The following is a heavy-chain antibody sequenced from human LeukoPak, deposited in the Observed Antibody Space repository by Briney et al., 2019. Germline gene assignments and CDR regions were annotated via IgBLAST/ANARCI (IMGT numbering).Heavy chain of an antibody. CDR1: GFTFSSYW. CDR3: AKHGGSYYRQFDY. V-gene: IGHV3-74*01. CDR2: INTDGSST. Sequence: GGSLRLSCAASGFTFSSYWMHWVRQAPGKGLVWVSRINTDGSSTTYADSVKGRFTISRDNAKNTLSLQMNSLRAEDTAVYYCAKHGGSYYRQFDYWGQGTLVTVSS. D-gene: IGHD1-26*01. J-gene: IGHJ4*02.